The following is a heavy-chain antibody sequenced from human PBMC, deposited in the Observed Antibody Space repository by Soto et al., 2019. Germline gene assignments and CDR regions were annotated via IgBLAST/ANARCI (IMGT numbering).Heavy chain of an antibody. D-gene: IGHD3-3*01. Sequence: QLQLQESGPGLVKPSETLSLTCTVSGGSISSSSYYWGWIRQPPGKGLEWIGSIYYSGSTYYNPSLKSRVTISVDTSKNQFSLKLSSVTAADTAVYYCARYRTGDLEWLLSWFDPWGQGTLVTVSS. CDR3: ARYRTGDLEWLLSWFDP. J-gene: IGHJ5*02. CDR2: IYYSGST. V-gene: IGHV4-39*01. CDR1: GGSISSSSYY.